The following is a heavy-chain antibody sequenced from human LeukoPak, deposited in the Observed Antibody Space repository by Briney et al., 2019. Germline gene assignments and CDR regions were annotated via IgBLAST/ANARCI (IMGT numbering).Heavy chain of an antibody. Sequence: PSETLSLTCTVSGGSISSYYWSWIRQPPGKGLEWIGYIYYSGSTNYNPSLKSRVTISVDTSKNQFSLKLGSVTAADTAVYYCARVASGSYYPWFDPWGQGTLVTVSS. CDR2: IYYSGST. J-gene: IGHJ5*02. CDR1: GGSISSYY. V-gene: IGHV4-59*01. D-gene: IGHD1-26*01. CDR3: ARVASGSYYPWFDP.